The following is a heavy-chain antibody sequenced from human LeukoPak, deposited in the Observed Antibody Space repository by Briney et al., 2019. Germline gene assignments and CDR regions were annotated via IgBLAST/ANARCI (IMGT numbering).Heavy chain of an antibody. Sequence: SETLSLTCSVSGVSLISTSYYWGWVRQPPGKGLECIETIYYNENTYYNPSLKSRVTISVDVSNYQFSLKLRSVTAADTAVYYCARVTAGRTRDFDSWGQGTLVTVSS. CDR2: IYYNENT. D-gene: IGHD1-20*01. CDR3: ARVTAGRTRDFDS. J-gene: IGHJ4*02. CDR1: GVSLISTSYY. V-gene: IGHV4-39*07.